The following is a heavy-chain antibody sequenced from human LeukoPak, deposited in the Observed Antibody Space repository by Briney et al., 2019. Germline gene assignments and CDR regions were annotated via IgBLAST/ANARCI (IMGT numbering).Heavy chain of an antibody. CDR3: ASAAAGPYNFDY. J-gene: IGHJ4*02. Sequence: ASVKVSCKASGYTFTSYGISWVRQASGQGLEWMVWISAYNGNTNYAQKLQGRVNMTTETSTSTAYMELRSLRSDDTAVYYCASAAAGPYNFDYWGQGTLVTVSS. CDR1: GYTFTSYG. CDR2: ISAYNGNT. V-gene: IGHV1-18*01. D-gene: IGHD6-13*01.